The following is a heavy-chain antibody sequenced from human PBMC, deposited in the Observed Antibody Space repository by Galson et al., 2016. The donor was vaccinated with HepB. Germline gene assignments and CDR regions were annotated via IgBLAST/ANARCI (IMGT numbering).Heavy chain of an antibody. CDR3: VKDLGVGTTTTDAFDI. V-gene: IGHV3-30*18. CDR1: GFTFRNFG. CDR2: VSFDGLKT. D-gene: IGHD1-26*01. Sequence: SLRLSCAASGFTFRNFGIHWVRQAPGKGLEWVAVVSFDGLKTLYVGSVSGRLTISRDNSKNTAYLQMNYLRPDDTAVYYCVKDLGVGTTTTDAFDIWGQGTVVSVSS. J-gene: IGHJ3*02.